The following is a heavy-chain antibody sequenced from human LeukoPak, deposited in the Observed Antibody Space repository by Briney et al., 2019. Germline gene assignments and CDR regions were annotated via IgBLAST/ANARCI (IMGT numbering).Heavy chain of an antibody. J-gene: IGHJ6*02. Sequence: GGSLRLSCSASGFPFSSYAMHWVRQAPGKGLEYVSAISDSGGSTYYADSVKGRFTISRDNSKNTLYLQMTSLRGYDTAVYYCARPLSNGYFHDSGGYYPYAMDIWGQGTTVTVSS. CDR1: GFPFSSYA. CDR2: ISDSGGST. D-gene: IGHD3-22*01. V-gene: IGHV3-64*04. CDR3: ARPLSNGYFHDSGGYYPYAMDI.